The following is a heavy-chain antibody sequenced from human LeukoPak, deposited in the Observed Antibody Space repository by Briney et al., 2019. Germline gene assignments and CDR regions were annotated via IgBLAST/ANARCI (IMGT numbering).Heavy chain of an antibody. J-gene: IGHJ5*02. Sequence: GGSLRLSCVASGFTFNSHSMNWVRQTPGKGGLEWVASIGFTTSYIYYADSVKGRFTISRDNAKNSLYLQMNSLRAEDTAVYYCARSEYSSGWDPWGQGTLVTVSS. CDR2: IGFTTSYI. CDR1: GFTFNSHS. V-gene: IGHV3-21*01. CDR3: ARSEYSSGWDP. D-gene: IGHD6-19*01.